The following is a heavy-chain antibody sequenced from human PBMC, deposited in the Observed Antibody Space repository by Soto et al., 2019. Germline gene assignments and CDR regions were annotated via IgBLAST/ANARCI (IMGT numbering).Heavy chain of an antibody. CDR2: INSDGSNT. Sequence: EVHLVESGGGLVQPGGSLSLSCAASGFTFSSYWMHWVRQAPGKGLVWVSRINSDGSNTNYADSVKGRFTISRDNANNTLYLQMNSLRADDTAVYYCARVCTGGSCYQFDSWGQGTLVTFSS. V-gene: IGHV3-74*01. D-gene: IGHD2-15*01. CDR1: GFTFSSYW. CDR3: ARVCTGGSCYQFDS. J-gene: IGHJ4*02.